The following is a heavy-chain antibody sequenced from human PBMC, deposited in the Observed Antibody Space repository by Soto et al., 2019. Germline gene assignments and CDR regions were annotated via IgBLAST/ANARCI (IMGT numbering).Heavy chain of an antibody. V-gene: IGHV3-30*18. CDR3: AKMRQPAFGQYLKFYPMDV. J-gene: IGHJ6*02. CDR1: GFSFSNFG. D-gene: IGHD3-10*01. CDR2: ISYDGDKL. Sequence: QVQLVESGGGVVQPGRSLRLSCAASGFSFSNFGMYWVRQAPGRGLEWVALISYDGDKLHYADSVEGRFTVSRDNSKNLLYLQMNSLGAEDSALYYCAKMRQPAFGQYLKFYPMDVWGQGTTVTVSS.